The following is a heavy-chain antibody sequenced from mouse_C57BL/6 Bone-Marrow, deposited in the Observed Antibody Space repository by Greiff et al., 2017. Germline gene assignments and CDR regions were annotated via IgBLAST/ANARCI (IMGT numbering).Heavy chain of an antibody. D-gene: IGHD1-3*01. V-gene: IGHV1-76*01. CDR2: IYPGSGNT. CDR3: ARDGVKDY. Sequence: VQLKESGAELVRPGASVKLSCKASGYTFTDYYINWVKQRPGQGLEWIARIYPGSGNTYYNEKFKGKATLTAEKSSSTAYMQLSSLTSEDSAVYFCARDGVKDYWGQGTTLTVSS. J-gene: IGHJ2*01. CDR1: GYTFTDYY.